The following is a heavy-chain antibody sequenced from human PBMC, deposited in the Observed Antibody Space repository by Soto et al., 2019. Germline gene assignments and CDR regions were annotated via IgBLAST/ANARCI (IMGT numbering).Heavy chain of an antibody. CDR1: GFTFSSYG. CDR2: ISSSSSYT. V-gene: IGHV3-21*04. Sequence: GGSLRLSCAASGFTFSSYGMNWVRQAPGKGLEWVSFISSSSSYTNYADSVKGRFTISRDNAKNSLYLQMNSLRAEDTAVYYCARDAGYGGNSGGMDVWGQGTTVTVSS. CDR3: ARDAGYGGNSGGMDV. J-gene: IGHJ6*02. D-gene: IGHD2-21*02.